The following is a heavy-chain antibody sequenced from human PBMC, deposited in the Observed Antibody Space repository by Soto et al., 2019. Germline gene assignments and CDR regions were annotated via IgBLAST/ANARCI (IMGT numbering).Heavy chain of an antibody. Sequence: PSETLSLTCTVSGGSVSSGSYYWSWIRQPPGKGLEWIGYIYYSGSTYYNPSLKSRVTISVDTSKNQFSLKLSSVTAADTAVYYCASRGRTTVTTTHCYYYYMDVWGKGTTVTVSS. D-gene: IGHD4-17*01. CDR3: ASRGRTTVTTTHCYYYYMDV. V-gene: IGHV4-39*01. J-gene: IGHJ6*03. CDR2: IYYSGST. CDR1: GGSVSSGSYY.